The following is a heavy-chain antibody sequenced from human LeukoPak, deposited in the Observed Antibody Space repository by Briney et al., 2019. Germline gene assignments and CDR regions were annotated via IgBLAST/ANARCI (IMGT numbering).Heavy chain of an antibody. CDR2: IITMVGTA. D-gene: IGHD2-2*01. CDR1: GGTFSSYA. CDR3: ARRFGGRSYCSSTSCYAESWFDP. J-gene: IGHJ5*02. V-gene: IGHV1-69*13. Sequence: SVRVSCKPSGGTFSSYAISWVRQAPGEGLEWMGGIITMVGTAKYAQKFQGRVTITAEETTSTAYTEMSSLRAEDTAVYYCARRFGGRSYCSSTSCYAESWFDPWGQGTLVTVSS.